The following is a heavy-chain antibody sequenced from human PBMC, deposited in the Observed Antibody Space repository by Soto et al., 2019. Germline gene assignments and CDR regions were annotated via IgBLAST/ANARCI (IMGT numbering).Heavy chain of an antibody. Sequence: GGSLRLSCAASGFTFSSYGMHWVRQAPGKGLEWVAVIWYDGSNKYYADSVKGRFTISRDNSKNTLYLQMNSLRAEDTAVYYCAREGVLIAVAGKLGYYFDYWGQGTLVTVSS. D-gene: IGHD6-19*01. CDR3: AREGVLIAVAGKLGYYFDY. V-gene: IGHV3-33*01. J-gene: IGHJ4*02. CDR1: GFTFSSYG. CDR2: IWYDGSNK.